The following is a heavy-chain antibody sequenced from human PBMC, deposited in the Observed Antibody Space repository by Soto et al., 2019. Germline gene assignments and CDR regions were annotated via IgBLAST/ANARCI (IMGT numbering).Heavy chain of an antibody. CDR2: ISSSGSTI. CDR3: ARDQGGSSWFTY. Sequence: GGSLRLSCAASGFTFSSDSLNWVRQAPGKWLEWVSYISSSGSTIHYADSVKGRFTISRDKAKNSLYLQMNSLRDEDTAVYYCARDQGGSSWFTYWGQGALVSVSS. J-gene: IGHJ4*02. CDR1: GFTFSSDS. V-gene: IGHV3-48*02. D-gene: IGHD6-13*01.